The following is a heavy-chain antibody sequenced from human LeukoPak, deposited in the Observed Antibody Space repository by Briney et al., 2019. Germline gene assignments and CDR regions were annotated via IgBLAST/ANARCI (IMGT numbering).Heavy chain of an antibody. J-gene: IGHJ6*03. V-gene: IGHV1-69*05. CDR3: ARSSGAYYYYMDV. CDR2: IIPIFGTA. Sequence: ASVKVSCKASGGTFSSYAISWVRQAPGQGLEWMGGIIPIFGTANYAQKFQGRVTITTDESTSTAYMELSSLRSEDTAVYYCARSSGAYYYYMDVWGKGTRSPSP. CDR1: GGTFSSYA. D-gene: IGHD7-27*01.